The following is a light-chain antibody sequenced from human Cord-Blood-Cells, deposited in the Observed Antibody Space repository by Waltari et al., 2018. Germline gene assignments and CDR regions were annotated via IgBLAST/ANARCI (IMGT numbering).Light chain of an antibody. CDR3: CSYAGSSTV. CDR1: SSDVGSYNL. Sequence: QSALTQPASVSGSPGQSITISCTGTSSDVGSYNLVSWYQQHPGKAPKLMIYEGSKRPSGVSNRFSGSKSCNTASLTISGLQAEDEADYYCCSYAGSSTVFGTGTKVTVL. V-gene: IGLV2-23*03. J-gene: IGLJ1*01. CDR2: EGS.